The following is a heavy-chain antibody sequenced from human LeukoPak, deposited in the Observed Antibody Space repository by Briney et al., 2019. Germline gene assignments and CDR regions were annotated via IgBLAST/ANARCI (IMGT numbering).Heavy chain of an antibody. CDR3: ARGGYYDFWSGYYNAFDP. D-gene: IGHD3-3*01. Sequence: ASVKVSCKASGYTFTSYDINWVRQATGQGLEWMGWMNPNSGNTGYAQKFQGRVTITRNTSTSTAYMELSSLRSEDTAVYYCARGGYYDFWSGYYNAFDPWGQGTLVTVSS. V-gene: IGHV1-8*03. CDR2: MNPNSGNT. CDR1: GYTFTSYD. J-gene: IGHJ5*02.